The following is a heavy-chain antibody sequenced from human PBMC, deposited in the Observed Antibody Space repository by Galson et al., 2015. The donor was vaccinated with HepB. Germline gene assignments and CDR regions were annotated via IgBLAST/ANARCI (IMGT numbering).Heavy chain of an antibody. J-gene: IGHJ4*02. CDR1: GFTFRNYA. CDR2: ISCSADDT. D-gene: IGHD1-1*01. V-gene: IGHV3-23*01. CDR3: AMGRQLGGGY. Sequence: SLRLSCAASGFTFRNYAMSWVRQAPGKGLEWVSVISCSADDTHYADSVKGRFTISRDNFKNTLYLQIGSLRADDTALYYCAMGRQLGGGYWGQGSLVIVSS.